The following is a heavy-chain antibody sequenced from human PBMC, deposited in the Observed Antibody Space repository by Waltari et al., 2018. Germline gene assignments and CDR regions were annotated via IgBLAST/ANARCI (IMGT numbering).Heavy chain of an antibody. CDR1: GFTFSSYG. D-gene: IGHD3-3*01. J-gene: IGHJ5*02. CDR2: IWYDGSNK. CDR3: ATDFWSGYWRTP. Sequence: QVQLVESGGGVVQPGRSLRLSCAASGFTFSSYGMHWVRQAPGKGLEWVAVIWYDGSNKYYADSVKGRFTISRDNSKNTLYLQMNSLRAEDTAVYYCATDFWSGYWRTPWGQGTLVTVSS. V-gene: IGHV3-33*01.